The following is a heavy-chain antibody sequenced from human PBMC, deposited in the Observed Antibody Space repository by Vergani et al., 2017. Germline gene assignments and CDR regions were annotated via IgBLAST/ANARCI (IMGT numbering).Heavy chain of an antibody. CDR1: GFTFDDYA. J-gene: IGHJ3*02. CDR2: SSWNSGSI. CDR3: AKAITPPSPYQPLPVYAFDI. D-gene: IGHD2-2*01. Sequence: EVQLVESGGGLVQPGRSLRLSCAASGFTFDDYAMHWVRQAPGKGLEWVSGSSWNSGSIGYADSVKGRFTISRDNAKNSLYLQMNSLRAEDTALYYCAKAITPPSPYQPLPVYAFDIWGQGTMVTVSS. V-gene: IGHV3-9*01.